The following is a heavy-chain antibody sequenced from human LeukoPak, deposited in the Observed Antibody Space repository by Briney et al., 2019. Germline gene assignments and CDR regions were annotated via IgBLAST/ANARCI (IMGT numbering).Heavy chain of an antibody. V-gene: IGHV3-21*01. J-gene: IGHJ4*02. CDR1: GFTFSSYS. CDR3: AKVKVLESWFGELD. Sequence: PGGSLRLSCAASGFTFSSYSMNWVRQAPGKGLEGVSSISSSSSYIYYADSVKGRFTISRDNAKNSLYLQMNSLRAEDTAVYYCAKVKVLESWFGELDWGQGTLVTVSS. D-gene: IGHD3-10*01. CDR2: ISSSSSYI.